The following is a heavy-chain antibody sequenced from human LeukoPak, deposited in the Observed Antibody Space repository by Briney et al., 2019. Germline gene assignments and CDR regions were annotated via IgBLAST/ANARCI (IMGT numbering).Heavy chain of an antibody. CDR3: AGDKTTGGWYEFDY. Sequence: GGSLRLSCAASGFTVSSNYMSWVRQAPGKGLEWVSVIYSGGSTYYADSVKGRFTISRDTSKNTVSLQMSSLRAEDTAVYYCAGDKTTGGWYEFDYWGQGTLVTVSS. CDR1: GFTVSSNY. D-gene: IGHD6-19*01. CDR2: IYSGGST. V-gene: IGHV3-53*01. J-gene: IGHJ4*02.